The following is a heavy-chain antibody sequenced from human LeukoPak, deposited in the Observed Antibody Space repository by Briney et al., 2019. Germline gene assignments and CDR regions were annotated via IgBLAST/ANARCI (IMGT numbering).Heavy chain of an antibody. V-gene: IGHV4-61*01. D-gene: IGHD3-22*01. CDR1: GVSVSSGSYY. CDR3: ARVIPDYYDSSGYYSPFDP. CDR2: IYYSGST. J-gene: IGHJ5*02. Sequence: SETLSLTCTVSGVSVSSGSYYWSWIRQPPGKGLEWIGYIYYSGSTYYNPSLKSRVTISVDTSKNQFSLKLSSVTAADTAVYYCARVIPDYYDSSGYYSPFDPWGQGTLVTVSS.